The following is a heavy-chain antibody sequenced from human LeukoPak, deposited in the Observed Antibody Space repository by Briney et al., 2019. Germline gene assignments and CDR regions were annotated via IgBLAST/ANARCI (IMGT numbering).Heavy chain of an antibody. CDR2: IIPIFGTA. Sequence: SVEVSCKASGGTFSSYSINWVRQAPGQGLEWMGRIIPIFGTANYAQKFQGRVTITTYESTSTAYMELSSLRSDDTAVYYCARGVLGYYYYMDVWGKGATVTVSS. J-gene: IGHJ6*03. V-gene: IGHV1-69*05. D-gene: IGHD3-16*01. CDR3: ARGVLGYYYYMDV. CDR1: GGTFSSYS.